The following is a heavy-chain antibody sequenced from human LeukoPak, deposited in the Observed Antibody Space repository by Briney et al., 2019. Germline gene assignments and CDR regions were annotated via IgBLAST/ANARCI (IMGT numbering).Heavy chain of an antibody. Sequence: GGSLRLSCSASGFTFSSYAMHWVRQAPGEGLEYVSAISSNGGSTYYADSVKGRFTISRDNSKNTLYLQMSSLRAEDTAVYYCVKVTYSSGWNYLDYWGQGTLVTVSS. CDR1: GFTFSSYA. J-gene: IGHJ4*02. CDR2: ISSNGGST. V-gene: IGHV3-64D*06. CDR3: VKVTYSSGWNYLDY. D-gene: IGHD6-19*01.